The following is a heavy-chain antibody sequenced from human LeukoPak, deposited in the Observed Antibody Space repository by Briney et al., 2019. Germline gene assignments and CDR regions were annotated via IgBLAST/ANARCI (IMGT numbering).Heavy chain of an antibody. CDR1: GGTFSSYA. V-gene: IGHV1-69*06. CDR3: ARISIGVYGDYYYGMDV. Sequence: SVTLSCKASGGTFSSYAISWVRQAPGQGLEWMGGIIPIFGTANYAQKFQGRVTITADKSTSTAYMELSSLRSEETAVYYCARISIGVYGDYYYGMDVWGKGTTVTVSS. D-gene: IGHD4-17*01. J-gene: IGHJ6*04. CDR2: IIPIFGTA.